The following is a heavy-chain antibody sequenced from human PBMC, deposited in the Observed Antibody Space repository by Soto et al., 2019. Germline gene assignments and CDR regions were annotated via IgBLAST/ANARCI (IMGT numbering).Heavy chain of an antibody. CDR2: IIPIFGTA. CDR1: GGTFSSYA. CDR3: ASRKCSSTSGDQNWIEP. V-gene: IGHV1-69*01. Sequence: QVQLVQSGAEVKKPGSSVKVSCKASGGTFSSYAISWVRQAPGQGIEWMGGIIPIFGTANYAQKFQGRVTITADESTSTAYMERSSLRYEDTAVYYCASRKCSSTSGDQNWIEPWGQGTLVTVSS. D-gene: IGHD2-2*01. J-gene: IGHJ5*02.